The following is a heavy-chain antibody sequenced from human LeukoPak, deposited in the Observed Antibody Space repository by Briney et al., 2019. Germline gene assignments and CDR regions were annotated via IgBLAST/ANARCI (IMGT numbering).Heavy chain of an antibody. D-gene: IGHD2-15*01. J-gene: IGHJ4*02. CDR1: GFPFTNYA. V-gene: IGHV3-30*04. CDR3: ARDRGYCSGIACYPTYYFDY. CDR2: ISYDGSSR. Sequence: GGSLRLSCAAPGFPFTNYAMHWVRQAPGKGLEWVAIISYDGSSRYYAESVKGRFPISRENSKNTLYLQMNSLRAEDTAVYYCARDRGYCSGIACYPTYYFDYWGQGTLVTVSS.